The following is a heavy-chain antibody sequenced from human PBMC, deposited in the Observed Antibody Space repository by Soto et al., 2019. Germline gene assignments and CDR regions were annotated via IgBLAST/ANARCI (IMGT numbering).Heavy chain of an antibody. J-gene: IGHJ6*02. CDR2: ISAYNGNT. V-gene: IGHV1-18*01. CDR3: AIGRVGATLGYYYYGMDV. Sequence: QVQLVQSGAEVKKPGTSVKVSCKASGYTFTSYGFSWVRQAPGQGLEWMGWISAYNGNTNYAQKLQGRVTMTTDTSTSTAYMELRSLRSDDTAVYYCAIGRVGATLGYYYYGMDVWGQGTTVTVSS. CDR1: GYTFTSYG. D-gene: IGHD1-26*01.